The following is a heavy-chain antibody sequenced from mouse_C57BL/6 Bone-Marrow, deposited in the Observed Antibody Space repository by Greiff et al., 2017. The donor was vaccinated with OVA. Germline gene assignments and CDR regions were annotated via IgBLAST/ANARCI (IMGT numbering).Heavy chain of an antibody. Sequence: DVHLVESGEGLVKPGGSLKLSCAASGFTFSSYAMSWVRQTPEKRLEWVAYISSGGDYIYYADTVKGRFTISRDNARNTLYLQMSSLKSEDTAMYYCTTYGSSPFAYWGQGTLVTVSA. CDR3: TTYGSSPFAY. J-gene: IGHJ3*01. CDR1: GFTFSSYA. V-gene: IGHV5-9-1*02. CDR2: ISSGGDYI. D-gene: IGHD1-1*01.